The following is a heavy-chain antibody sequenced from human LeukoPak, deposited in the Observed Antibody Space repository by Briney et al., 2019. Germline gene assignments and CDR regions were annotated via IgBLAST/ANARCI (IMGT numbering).Heavy chain of an antibody. CDR1: GFTFSSYA. Sequence: GGSLRLSCVASGFTFSSYAMSWVRQAPGKGLEWVSAISGSGGSTYYADSVKGRFTISRDNSKNTLYLQMNSLRAEDTAVYYCAKDLAYYDFWSGYFPHLYYYYYYMDVWGKGTTVTVSS. CDR3: AKDLAYYDFWSGYFPHLYYYYYYMDV. CDR2: ISGSGGST. D-gene: IGHD3-3*01. J-gene: IGHJ6*03. V-gene: IGHV3-23*01.